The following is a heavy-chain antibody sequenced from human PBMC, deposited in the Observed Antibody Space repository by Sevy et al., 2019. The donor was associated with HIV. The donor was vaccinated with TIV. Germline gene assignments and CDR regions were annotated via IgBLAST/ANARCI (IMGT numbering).Heavy chain of an antibody. J-gene: IGHJ4*02. Sequence: GGSLRLSCAASGFTFSAYWMNWVRQAPGKGLEWVAYIKSDGSDKHYVDSVEGRFAISRDNAKNSLYLQMNSLRVEYTAVYYCAQETVGRFDSWGQGTLVTVSS. CDR1: GFTFSAYW. CDR2: IKSDGSDK. V-gene: IGHV3-7*01. D-gene: IGHD3-16*01. CDR3: AQETVGRFDS.